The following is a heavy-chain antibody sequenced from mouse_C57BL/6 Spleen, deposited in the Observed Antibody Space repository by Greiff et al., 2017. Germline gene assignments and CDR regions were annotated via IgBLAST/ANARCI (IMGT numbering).Heavy chain of an antibody. J-gene: IGHJ2*01. V-gene: IGHV1-53*01. Sequence: QVQLQQPGTELVKPGASVKLSCKASGYTFTSYWMHWVKQRPGQGLEWIGNINPSNGGTNYNEKFKSKATLTVDNSSSTAYMQLSSLTSEDSAVYYCANAQLGLGGGYYFDYWGQGTTLTVSS. CDR1: GYTFTSYW. CDR3: ANAQLGLGGGYYFDY. CDR2: INPSNGGT. D-gene: IGHD3-1*01.